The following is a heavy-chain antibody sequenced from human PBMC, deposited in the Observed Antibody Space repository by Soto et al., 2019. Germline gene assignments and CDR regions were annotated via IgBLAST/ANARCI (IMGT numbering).Heavy chain of an antibody. Sequence: SETLSLTCTVSGGSISSGDYYWSWIRQHPGKGLEWIGYIHYSGNTYYNPSLKSRVTISVDTSNNQFSLKLSSVTAADTAVYYCARHYSTGWDYFDYWGQGTLVTVSS. D-gene: IGHD6-19*01. J-gene: IGHJ4*02. CDR3: ARHYSTGWDYFDY. V-gene: IGHV4-31*03. CDR2: IHYSGNT. CDR1: GGSISSGDYY.